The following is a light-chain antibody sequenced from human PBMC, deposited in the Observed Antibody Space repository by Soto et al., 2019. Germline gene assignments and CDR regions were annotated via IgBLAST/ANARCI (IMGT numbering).Light chain of an antibody. J-gene: IGLJ2*01. Sequence: QSVLTQPPSVSAAPGQKVTISCSGSSSNIGNNYVSWYQQLPGTAPKLLIYDNNKRPSGIPDRSSGSKSGTSATLGITGLQTGDEGDYYCGTWDSGLSAVVFGGGTKLTVL. CDR2: DNN. CDR3: GTWDSGLSAVV. CDR1: SSNIGNNY. V-gene: IGLV1-51*01.